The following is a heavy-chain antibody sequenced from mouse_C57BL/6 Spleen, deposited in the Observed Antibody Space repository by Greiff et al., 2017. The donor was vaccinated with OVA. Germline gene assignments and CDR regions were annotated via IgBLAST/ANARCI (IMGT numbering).Heavy chain of an antibody. D-gene: IGHD2-4*01. V-gene: IGHV10-1*01. CDR2: IRSKSNNYAT. Sequence: EVQGVESGGGLVQPKGSLKLSCAASGFSFNTYAMNWVRQAPGKGLEWVARIRSKSNNYATYYADSVKDRFTISRDDSESMLYLQMNNLKTEDTAMYYCVRRGLGYAMDYWGQGTSVTVSS. J-gene: IGHJ4*01. CDR1: GFSFNTYA. CDR3: VRRGLGYAMDY.